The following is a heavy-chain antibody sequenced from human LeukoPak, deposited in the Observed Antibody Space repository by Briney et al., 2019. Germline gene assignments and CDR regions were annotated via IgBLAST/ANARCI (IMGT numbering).Heavy chain of an antibody. Sequence: GGSLRLSCAPSKFTFSDYWMSWVRQAPGKGLEWVASIKQDGSKKYHVDSGRFTISRDNARSSLYLQMNSLRAEDTAVYYCVREACRGWCHDYWGQGTLVTVSS. J-gene: IGHJ4*02. CDR3: VREACRGWCHDY. CDR1: KFTFSDYW. CDR2: IKQDGSKK. V-gene: IGHV3-7*01. D-gene: IGHD6-19*01.